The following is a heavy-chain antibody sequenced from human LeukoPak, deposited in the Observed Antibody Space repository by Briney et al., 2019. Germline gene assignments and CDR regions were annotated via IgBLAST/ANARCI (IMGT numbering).Heavy chain of an antibody. CDR3: ARGAAVGQTRDY. J-gene: IGHJ4*02. CDR1: GYTFTGYY. CDR2: INPNSGDR. Sequence: ASVTVSCKASGYTFTGYYIHWVRQAPGQGLEWMGRINPNSGDRNYAQKFQGRVTMTRDTSISAAYMELSSLRSDDTAVYYCARGAAVGQTRDYWGQGTLVTVSS. D-gene: IGHD6-13*01. V-gene: IGHV1-2*06.